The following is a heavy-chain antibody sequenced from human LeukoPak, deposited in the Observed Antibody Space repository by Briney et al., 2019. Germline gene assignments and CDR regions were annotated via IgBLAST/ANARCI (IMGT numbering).Heavy chain of an antibody. J-gene: IGHJ4*02. V-gene: IGHV1-18*01. CDR3: ARSGFVTMVRAENDY. Sequence: GASVKVSCKASGGTFSSYAISRVRQAPGQGLEWMGWNSAYNGNTNYAQKLQGRVTMTTDTSTSTAYMELRSLRSDDTAVYYCARSGFVTMVRAENDYWGQGTLVTVSS. CDR2: NSAYNGNT. CDR1: GGTFSSYA. D-gene: IGHD3-10*01.